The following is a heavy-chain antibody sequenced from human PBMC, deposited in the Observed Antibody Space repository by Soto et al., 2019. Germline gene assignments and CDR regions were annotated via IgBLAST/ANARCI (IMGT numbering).Heavy chain of an antibody. J-gene: IGHJ4*02. CDR1: GSTFNNFA. CDR2: IVVDSNTA. V-gene: IGHV1-69*06. D-gene: IGHD1-26*01. Sequence: QVVLLQSGAEVKEPGSSVRVSCQVSGSTFNNFAFSWVRQAPGHGPEWMGGIVVDSNTAEYSQRFQDRVTITAYSSTDTIYMELGSRTFEDTAVYYCARAIKRWEVNYYFDFWGQGTLVTVSS. CDR3: ARAIKRWEVNYYFDF.